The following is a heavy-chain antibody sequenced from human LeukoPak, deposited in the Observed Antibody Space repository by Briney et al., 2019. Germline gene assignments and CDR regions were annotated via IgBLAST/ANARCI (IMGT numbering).Heavy chain of an antibody. CDR2: IYYSGST. CDR1: GGSTSSSSYY. CDR3: ARAVTYSSSWYDYFDN. V-gene: IGHV4-39*07. Sequence: SETLSLTCTVSGGSTSSSSYYWGWIRQPPGKGLEWIGSIYYSGSTYYNPSLKSRVTISVDTSKNQFSLKLSSVTAADTAVYYCARAVTYSSSWYDYFDNWGQGTLVTVSS. J-gene: IGHJ4*02. D-gene: IGHD6-13*01.